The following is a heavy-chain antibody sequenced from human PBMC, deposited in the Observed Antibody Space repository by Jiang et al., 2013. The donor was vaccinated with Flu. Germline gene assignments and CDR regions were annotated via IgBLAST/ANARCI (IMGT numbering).Heavy chain of an antibody. CDR3: ARGSNYGYFDY. J-gene: IGHJ4*02. Sequence: SLTCAVSGGSISSGGYSWSWIRQPPGKGLEWIGYIYHSGSTYYNPSLKSRVTISVDRSKNQFSLKLSSVTAADTAVYYCARGSNYGYFDYWGQGTLVTVSS. CDR1: GGSISSGGYS. V-gene: IGHV4-30-2*01. CDR2: IYHSGST. D-gene: IGHD3-10*01.